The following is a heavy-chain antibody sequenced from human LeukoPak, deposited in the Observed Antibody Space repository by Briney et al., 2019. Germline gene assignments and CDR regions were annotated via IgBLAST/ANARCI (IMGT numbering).Heavy chain of an antibody. D-gene: IGHD5-12*01. Sequence: GGSLRLSCTASGVIFSNYWMTWVRQAPGKGLELVAQINQDGSKEYYIDSVKARFSISRDNARNSLSLQLNSLRAEDTAVYYCVRDGGVSGYDLLDYWGQGTLVTVSS. CDR2: INQDGSKE. CDR1: GVIFSNYW. J-gene: IGHJ4*02. V-gene: IGHV3-7*01. CDR3: VRDGGVSGYDLLDY.